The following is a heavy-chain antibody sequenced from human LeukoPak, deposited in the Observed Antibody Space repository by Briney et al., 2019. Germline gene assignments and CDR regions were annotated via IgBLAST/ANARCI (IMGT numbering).Heavy chain of an antibody. J-gene: IGHJ4*02. D-gene: IGHD3-3*01. V-gene: IGHV4-59*01. CDR3: ARGVPEYYDFWSGYFYHFDY. Sequence: ETSETLSLTCTVSGGSISSYYWSWIRQPPGKGLEWIGYIYYSGSTNYNPSLKSRVTISVDTSKNQFSLKLTSVTAADTAVYYCARGVPEYYDFWSGYFYHFDYWGQGTLVTVSS. CDR1: GGSISSYY. CDR2: IYYSGST.